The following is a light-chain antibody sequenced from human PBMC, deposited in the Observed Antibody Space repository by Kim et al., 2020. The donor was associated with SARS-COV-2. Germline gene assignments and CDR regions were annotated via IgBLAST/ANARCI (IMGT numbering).Light chain of an antibody. CDR3: YSAADNNRV. CDR1: VLAKKY. Sequence: SVSAGQTARITCSEDVLAKKYARWFQQKPGQAPVLMIYKDSERPSGIPERFSGSSSGTTVTLTISGAQVEDEADYYCYSAADNNRVFGGGTQLTVL. CDR2: KDS. V-gene: IGLV3-27*01. J-gene: IGLJ2*01.